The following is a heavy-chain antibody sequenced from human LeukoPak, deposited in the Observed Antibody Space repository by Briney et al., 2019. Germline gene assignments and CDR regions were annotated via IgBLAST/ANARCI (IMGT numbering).Heavy chain of an antibody. Sequence: ASVKVSCKASGYTFTGYYMHGVRQAPGQGLEWMGWINPNSGGTNYAQKFQGRVTMTRDTSISTAYMELSRLRSDDTAVYYCAREVRGEEQQHFDYWGQGTLVTVSS. CDR2: INPNSGGT. V-gene: IGHV1-2*02. CDR3: AREVRGEEQQHFDY. CDR1: GYTFTGYY. J-gene: IGHJ4*02. D-gene: IGHD6-13*01.